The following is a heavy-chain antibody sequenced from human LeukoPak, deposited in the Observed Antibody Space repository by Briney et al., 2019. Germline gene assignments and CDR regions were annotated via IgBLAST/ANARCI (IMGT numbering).Heavy chain of an antibody. Sequence: ASVKVSCKAPGYTFTSYYMHWVRQAPGQGLEWMGIINPSGGSTSYAQKFQGRVTMTRDTSTSTVYMELSSLRSEDTAVYYCARDLTDQSIAARLVYYYYYMDVWGKGTTVTVSS. D-gene: IGHD6-6*01. J-gene: IGHJ6*03. CDR1: GYTFTSYY. CDR2: INPSGGST. CDR3: ARDLTDQSIAARLVYYYYYMDV. V-gene: IGHV1-46*03.